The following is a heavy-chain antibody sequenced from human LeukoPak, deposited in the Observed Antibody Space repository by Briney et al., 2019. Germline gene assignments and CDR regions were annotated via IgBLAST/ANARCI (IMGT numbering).Heavy chain of an antibody. CDR2: ISSSSSYI. V-gene: IGHV3-21*01. D-gene: IGHD1-7*01. Sequence: GGSLRLSCAASGFTFSSYSMNWVRQAPGKGLEWVSSISSSSSYIYYADSVKGRFTISRDNAKNSLYLQMNSLRAEDTAVYYCARVKTTTDAFDIWGQGTMVTVSS. J-gene: IGHJ3*02. CDR1: GFTFSSYS. CDR3: ARVKTTTDAFDI.